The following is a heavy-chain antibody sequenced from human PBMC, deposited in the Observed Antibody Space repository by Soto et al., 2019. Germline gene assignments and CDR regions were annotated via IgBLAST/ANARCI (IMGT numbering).Heavy chain of an antibody. CDR2: IYHSGST. CDR3: ARAAMGGSSWPFDY. Sequence: QVQLQESGPGLVKPSGTLSLTCAVSGGSISSSNWWSWVRQPPGKGLEWIGEIYHSGSTNYNPSLKSRVTTSVDKSKNQAARKLSSVPAAATTVYYCARAAMGGSSWPFDYWGQGTLVTVSS. D-gene: IGHD6-13*01. J-gene: IGHJ4*02. V-gene: IGHV4-4*02. CDR1: GGSISSSNW.